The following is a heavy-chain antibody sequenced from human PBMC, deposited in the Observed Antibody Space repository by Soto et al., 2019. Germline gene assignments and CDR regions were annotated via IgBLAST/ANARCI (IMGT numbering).Heavy chain of an antibody. Sequence: SETLSLTCTVSGGSISSGGYYWNWIRQHPGKGLEWIGYIYYSGSTYYNPSLKSRVTISVDTSKNQFSLKLSSVTAADTAVYYCARGDSSGYYESLDYRGQGTLVTVSS. CDR2: IYYSGST. D-gene: IGHD3-22*01. CDR3: ARGDSSGYYESLDY. V-gene: IGHV4-30-4*08. J-gene: IGHJ4*02. CDR1: GGSISSGGYY.